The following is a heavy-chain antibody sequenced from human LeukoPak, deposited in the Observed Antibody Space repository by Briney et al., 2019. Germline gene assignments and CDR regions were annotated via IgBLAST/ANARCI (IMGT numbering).Heavy chain of an antibody. CDR2: IRSKANSYAT. CDR1: GFTFSGSA. Sequence: GSLRLSCAASGFTFSGSAMHWVRQASGKGLEWVGRIRSKANSYATSYAASVKGRFTISRDDSKNTAYLQMNSLKTEDTAVYYCTGQTGYSSSYFYYMDVWGKGTTVTVSS. V-gene: IGHV3-73*01. CDR3: TGQTGYSSSYFYYMDV. D-gene: IGHD6-13*01. J-gene: IGHJ6*03.